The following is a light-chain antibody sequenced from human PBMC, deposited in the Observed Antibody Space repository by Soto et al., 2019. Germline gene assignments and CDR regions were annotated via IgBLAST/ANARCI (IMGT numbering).Light chain of an antibody. CDR3: QQRSLWPLN. CDR2: ETS. V-gene: IGKV3-11*01. J-gene: IGKJ4*01. Sequence: EIVLTQSAATLSLSPGESATLSGRASQSVRSYLAWYQKKPGQAPRLLIYETSNMATGVPARFSGSGSGTDFTLAISSLEAEDFAVYYCQQRSLWPLNFGGGTKVEIK. CDR1: QSVRSY.